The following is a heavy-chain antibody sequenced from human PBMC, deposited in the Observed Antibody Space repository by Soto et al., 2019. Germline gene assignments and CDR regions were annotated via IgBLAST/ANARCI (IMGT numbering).Heavy chain of an antibody. CDR1: GFTFSSYG. V-gene: IGHV3-30*18. J-gene: IGHJ6*02. CDR2: ISYDGSNK. CDR3: AKDQRLELQSPHLYGMDV. Sequence: PGGSLRLSCAASGFTFSSYGMHWVRQAPGKGLEWVAVISYDGSNKYYADSVKGRFTISRDNSKNTLYLQMNSLRAEDTAVYYCAKDQRLELQSPHLYGMDVWGQGTTVNVSS. D-gene: IGHD1-7*01.